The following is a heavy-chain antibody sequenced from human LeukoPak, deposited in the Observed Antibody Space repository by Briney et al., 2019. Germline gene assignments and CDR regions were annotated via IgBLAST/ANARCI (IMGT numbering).Heavy chain of an antibody. CDR3: ARGLVLATDDAFDI. V-gene: IGHV4-59*01. Sequence: PSETLSLTCSVSGASIRSYFWSWIRQSPGKGLEWIGYVYDNDTSNFNPSLESRVTILVDRSKSQFSLKLRSVTAADTAVYYCARGLVLATDDAFDIWGPGTMVTVSS. D-gene: IGHD5-12*01. CDR1: GASIRSYF. J-gene: IGHJ3*02. CDR2: VYDNDTS.